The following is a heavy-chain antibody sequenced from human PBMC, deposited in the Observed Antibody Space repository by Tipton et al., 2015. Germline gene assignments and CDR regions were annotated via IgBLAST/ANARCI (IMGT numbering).Heavy chain of an antibody. CDR3: AKALTYYYDSSGYSDAFDI. D-gene: IGHD3-22*01. Sequence: SLRLSCAASGFNFRNFWMHWVRQAPGKGLEWVSHINGDGTSMRYADSVQGRITVSRDNAKNTLYLQMHSLRAEDTAVYYCAKALTYYYDSSGYSDAFDIWGQGTMVTVSS. J-gene: IGHJ3*02. V-gene: IGHV3-74*01. CDR2: INGDGTSM. CDR1: GFNFRNFW.